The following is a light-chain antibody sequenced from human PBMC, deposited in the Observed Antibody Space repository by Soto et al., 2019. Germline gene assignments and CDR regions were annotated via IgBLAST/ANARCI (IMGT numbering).Light chain of an antibody. CDR2: AAS. CDR1: QGISSY. Sequence: AIQMTQSPSSFSASTGDRVTITCRASQGISSYLAWYQQKPGKAPKLLIYAASTLQSGVPSRFSGSGSGTDFTLTISCLQSEDFATYYCQQYYSYPLTFGPGTKVDI. V-gene: IGKV1-8*01. CDR3: QQYYSYPLT. J-gene: IGKJ3*01.